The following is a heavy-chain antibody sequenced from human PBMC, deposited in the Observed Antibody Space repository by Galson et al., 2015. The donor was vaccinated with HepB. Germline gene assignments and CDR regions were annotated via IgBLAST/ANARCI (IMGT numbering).Heavy chain of an antibody. V-gene: IGHV3-66*01. D-gene: IGHD4-17*01. J-gene: IGHJ3*02. CDR2: IYSGGST. Sequence: SLRLSCAASGFTFGDYAMSWFRQAPGKGLEWVSVIYSGGSTYYADSVKGRFTISGDNSKNTLYLQMNSLRAEDTAVYYCAREAMTTVTTGAVDIWGQGTMVTVSS. CDR1: GFTFGDYA. CDR3: AREAMTTVTTGAVDI.